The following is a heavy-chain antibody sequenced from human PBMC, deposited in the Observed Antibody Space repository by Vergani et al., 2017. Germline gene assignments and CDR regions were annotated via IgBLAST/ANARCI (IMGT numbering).Heavy chain of an antibody. D-gene: IGHD3-10*01. J-gene: IGHJ4*02. CDR1: GGSISSYY. CDR2: IYHSGST. CDR3: ARDHRHYYGSGSYYQDYFDY. V-gene: IGHV4-38-2*02. Sequence: QVQLQESGPGLVKPSETLSLTCTVSGGSISSYYWGWIRQPPGKGLEWIGSIYHSGSTYYNPSLKSRVTISVDTSKNQFSLKLSSVTAADTAVYYCARDHRHYYGSGSYYQDYFDYWGQGTLVTVSS.